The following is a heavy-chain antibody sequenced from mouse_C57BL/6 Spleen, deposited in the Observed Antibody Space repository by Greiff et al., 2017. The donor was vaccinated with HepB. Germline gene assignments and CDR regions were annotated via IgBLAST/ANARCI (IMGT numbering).Heavy chain of an antibody. CDR3: TPGGFAY. V-gene: IGHV14-4*01. J-gene: IGHJ3*01. CDR2: IDPENGDT. Sequence: EVQGVESGAELVRPGASVKLSCTASGFNIKDDYMHWVKQRPEQGLEWIGWIDPENGDTEYASKFQGKATITADTSSNTAYLQLSSLTSEDAAVYYCTPGGFAYWGQGTLVTVSA. CDR1: GFNIKDDY.